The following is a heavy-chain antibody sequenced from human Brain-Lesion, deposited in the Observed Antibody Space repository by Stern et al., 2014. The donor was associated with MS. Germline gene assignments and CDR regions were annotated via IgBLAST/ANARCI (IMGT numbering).Heavy chain of an antibody. V-gene: IGHV4-4*02. J-gene: IGHJ3*02. D-gene: IGHD1-14*01. Sequence: VQLVESGPGLVKPSGTLSLTCAVSGGSISSSNWWSWVRQSPGKGLERFGEIYHSGGTKYSPSFESRVIISVDKSKNQFSLKLSYVTAADTAVYYCARELPDLNAFDIWGQGTMVTVSS. CDR2: IYHSGGT. CDR1: GGSISSSNW. CDR3: ARELPDLNAFDI.